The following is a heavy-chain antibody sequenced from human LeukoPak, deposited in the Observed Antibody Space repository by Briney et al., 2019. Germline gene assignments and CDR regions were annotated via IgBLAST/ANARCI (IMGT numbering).Heavy chain of an antibody. CDR2: ISSSSSYI. CDR3: ARDHHDFWSGYSGYY. V-gene: IGHV3-21*01. J-gene: IGHJ4*02. Sequence: GGSLRLSCAASGFTFSSYSMNWVRQAPGKGLEWVSSISSSSSYIYYADSVKGRFTISRDNAKNSLYLQMNSLRAEDTAVYYCARDHHDFWSGYSGYYWGQGTLVTVPS. CDR1: GFTFSSYS. D-gene: IGHD3-3*01.